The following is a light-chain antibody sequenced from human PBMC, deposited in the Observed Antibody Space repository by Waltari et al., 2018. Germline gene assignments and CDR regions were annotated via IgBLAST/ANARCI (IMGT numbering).Light chain of an antibody. J-gene: IGKJ1*01. CDR3: HQHYTTPWT. CDR2: WAS. CDR1: QTVLYSDTNKNY. V-gene: IGKV4-1*01. Sequence: DIVLTQSPDSLAVSLGERATIHGKSSQTVLYSDTNKNYLAWYQQKPGKSPKLLMYWASTRQSWVPDRFSGSGSGTDFTLTVSSLQAEDVAVYYCHQHYTTPWTFGQGTLVEL.